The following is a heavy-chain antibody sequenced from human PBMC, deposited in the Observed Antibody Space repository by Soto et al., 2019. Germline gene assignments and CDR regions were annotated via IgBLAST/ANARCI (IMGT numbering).Heavy chain of an antibody. CDR3: ARSGFWSGYYIPYYFDY. CDR2: IYYSGST. CDR1: GGSISSYY. J-gene: IGHJ4*02. D-gene: IGHD3-3*01. V-gene: IGHV4-59*01. Sequence: SETLSLTCAVSGGSISSYYWSWIRQPPGKGLEWIGYIYYSGSTNYNPSLKSRVTISVDTSKNQFSLKLSSVTAADTAVYYCARSGFWSGYYIPYYFDYWGQGTLVTVSS.